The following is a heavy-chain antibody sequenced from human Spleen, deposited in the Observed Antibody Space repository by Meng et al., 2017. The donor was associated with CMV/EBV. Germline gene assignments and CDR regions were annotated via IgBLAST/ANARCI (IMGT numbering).Heavy chain of an antibody. Sequence: SVKVSCKTSGYTFTNYNFRWVRQAPGQGLEWMGGIIPLLDVVKYAEKFQDGVTITADKTTSTVYMELSRLRSEDTAVYYCAKEKRWDYGSWSGPHSSWLDSWGQGTLVTVSS. CDR3: AKEKRWDYGSWSGPHSSWLDS. V-gene: IGHV1-69*10. J-gene: IGHJ5*01. D-gene: IGHD3-3*01. CDR2: IIPLLDVV. CDR1: GYTFTNYN.